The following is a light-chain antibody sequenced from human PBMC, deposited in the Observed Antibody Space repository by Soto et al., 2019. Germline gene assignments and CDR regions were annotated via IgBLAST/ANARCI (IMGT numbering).Light chain of an antibody. CDR1: QSISSW. V-gene: IGKV1-5*01. J-gene: IGKJ3*01. CDR2: DAS. CDR3: QQYNTYWT. Sequence: DIQMTQSPSTLSASVGDRVTITCRASQSISSWLAWYQQKPGKAPKLLIYDASNLESGVPSRFSGSGSGTEFTLTISSLQPDDLATYYCQQYNTYWTFGPGTKVDIK.